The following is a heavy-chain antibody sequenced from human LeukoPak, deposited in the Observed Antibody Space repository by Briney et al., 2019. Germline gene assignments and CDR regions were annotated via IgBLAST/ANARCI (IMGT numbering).Heavy chain of an antibody. D-gene: IGHD6-19*01. V-gene: IGHV4-34*01. CDR2: INHSGST. J-gene: IGHJ6*03. Sequence: SETLSLTCAVYGGSFSGYYWSWIRQPPGKGLEWIGEINHSGSTNYSPSLKSRVTISVDTSKNQFSLKLSSVTAADTAVYYCARAVAGSYYYYYMDVWGKGTTVTVSS. CDR3: ARAVAGSYYYYYMDV. CDR1: GGSFSGYY.